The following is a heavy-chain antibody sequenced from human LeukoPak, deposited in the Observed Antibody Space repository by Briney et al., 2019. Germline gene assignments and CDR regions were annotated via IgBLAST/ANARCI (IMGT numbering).Heavy chain of an antibody. Sequence: SETLSLTCAVSDYSISSGYYWGWIRQPPGKGLEWIGSIYYSGSTYYNPSLKSRVTISVDTSKNQFSLKLSSVTAADTAVYYCARGGYHSIWFDPWGQGTLVTVSS. J-gene: IGHJ5*02. CDR2: IYYSGST. CDR1: DYSISSGYY. CDR3: ARGGYHSIWFDP. D-gene: IGHD2-2*01. V-gene: IGHV4-38-2*01.